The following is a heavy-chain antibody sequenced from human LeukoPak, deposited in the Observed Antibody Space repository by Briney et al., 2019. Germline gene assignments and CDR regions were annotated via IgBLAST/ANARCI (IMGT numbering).Heavy chain of an antibody. CDR2: INSDGSST. CDR3: ARAYYGSGSYYEYYFDY. Sequence: GGSLRLSCAASGFTFSSYWMHWLRQAPGKGLVWVSRINSDGSSTSYADSVKGRFTISRDNAKNTLYLQMNSLRAEGTAVYYCARAYYGSGSYYEYYFDYWGQGTLVTVSS. CDR1: GFTFSSYW. J-gene: IGHJ4*02. V-gene: IGHV3-74*01. D-gene: IGHD3-10*01.